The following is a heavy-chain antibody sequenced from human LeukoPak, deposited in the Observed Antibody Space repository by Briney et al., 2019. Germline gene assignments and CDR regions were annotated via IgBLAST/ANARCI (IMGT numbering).Heavy chain of an antibody. CDR3: AREDSYYYGSGSYPFDY. J-gene: IGHJ4*02. CDR2: ISSSSSYI. CDR1: DSPSVAS. D-gene: IGHD3-10*01. V-gene: IGHV3-21*01. Sequence: GGSLSSPVQPLDSPSVASMNWVRQAPGKGLEWVSSISSSSSYIYYADSVKGRFTISRDNAKNSLYLQMNSLRAEDTAVYYCAREDSYYYGSGSYPFDYWGQGTLVTVSS.